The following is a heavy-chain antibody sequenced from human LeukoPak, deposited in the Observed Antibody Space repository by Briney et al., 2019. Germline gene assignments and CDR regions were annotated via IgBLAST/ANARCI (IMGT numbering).Heavy chain of an antibody. J-gene: IGHJ4*02. D-gene: IGHD1-26*01. CDR3: ARDSAASHYSGSYYFDY. V-gene: IGHV4-39*07. CDR2: IYYSGST. CDR1: GGSISSYY. Sequence: PSETLSLTCTVSGGSISSYYWGWIRQPPGKGLEWIGSIYYSGSTYYNPSLKSRVTISVDTSKNQFSLKLSSVTAADTAVYYCARDSAASHYSGSYYFDYWGQGTLVTVSS.